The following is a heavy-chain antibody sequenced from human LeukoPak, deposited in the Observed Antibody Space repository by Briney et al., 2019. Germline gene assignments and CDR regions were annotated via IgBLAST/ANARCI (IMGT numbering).Heavy chain of an antibody. CDR1: GGSISSHY. CDR2: ISNSGST. D-gene: IGHD1-1*01. Sequence: PSETLSLTCTVSGGSISSHYWSWIRQPPGKGLEWIGYISNSGSTNYSPSLQSRVTISVDRSKNQLSLKLTSVTAADTAVYHCVRLQPSTVEWVFDIGGQGTMVSVSS. J-gene: IGHJ3*02. V-gene: IGHV4-59*11. CDR3: VRLQPSTVEWVFDI.